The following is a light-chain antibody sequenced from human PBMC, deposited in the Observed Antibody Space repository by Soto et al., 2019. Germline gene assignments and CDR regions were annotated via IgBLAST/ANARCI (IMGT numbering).Light chain of an antibody. J-gene: IGKJ3*01. Sequence: EIVLTQSPATLSLSPGERATLSCRASQSVSRYFAWYQQKPGQAPRLLIYDASTRATGIPARFSVSGSGTDFTLTISSLEPEDFAVYYCQQRSNWPVTFGPGTKVDIK. CDR1: QSVSRY. CDR2: DAS. CDR3: QQRSNWPVT. V-gene: IGKV3-11*01.